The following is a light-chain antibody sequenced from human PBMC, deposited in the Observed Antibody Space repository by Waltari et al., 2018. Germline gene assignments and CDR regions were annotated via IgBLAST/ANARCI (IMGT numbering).Light chain of an antibody. V-gene: IGLV1-40*01. CDR3: QSYDSSLSGVV. Sequence: QSVLTQPPSVSGAPGQRVTISCPGSSPHIGAGYAVHRYQQLPGTDPKLLIYGNSNRPSGVPDRFSGSKSGTSASLAITGLQAEDEADYYCQSYDSSLSGVVFGGGTKLTVL. CDR1: SPHIGAGYA. J-gene: IGLJ2*01. CDR2: GNS.